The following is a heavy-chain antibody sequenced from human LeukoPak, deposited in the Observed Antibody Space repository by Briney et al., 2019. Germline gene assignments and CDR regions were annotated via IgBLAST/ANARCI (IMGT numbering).Heavy chain of an antibody. D-gene: IGHD3-22*01. CDR1: GFTFSTYS. CDR2: ISSSSSFI. V-gene: IGHV3-21*04. Sequence: PGGSLRLSCAASGFTFSTYSMNWVRQAPGKGLEWVSSISSSSSFIYYADSVKGRFTISRDNAKDSLYLQMNSLRAEDTAVYYCARAKYYYDTSGYYTFDYWGQGTLVTVSS. CDR3: ARAKYYYDTSGYYTFDY. J-gene: IGHJ4*02.